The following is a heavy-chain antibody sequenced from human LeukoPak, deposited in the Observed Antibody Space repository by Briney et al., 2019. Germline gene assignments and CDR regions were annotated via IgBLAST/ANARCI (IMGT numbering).Heavy chain of an antibody. J-gene: IGHJ4*02. Sequence: GGSLRLSCAASGFTFRSYAMNWVRQAPGEGLEWVSYISSTSSTIYYVDSVQGRFTISRDNDKNSLHLQMNSLRGEDSGVYYCVRAPATNEWRCMDYWGQGTLVTVSS. V-gene: IGHV3-48*01. CDR2: ISSTSSTI. CDR3: VRAPATNEWRCMDY. D-gene: IGHD2-8*02. CDR1: GFTFRSYA.